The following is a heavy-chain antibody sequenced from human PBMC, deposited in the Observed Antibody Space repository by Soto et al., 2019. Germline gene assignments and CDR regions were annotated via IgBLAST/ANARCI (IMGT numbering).Heavy chain of an antibody. D-gene: IGHD6-19*01. CDR1: GYSFTSYW. J-gene: IGHJ6*02. CDR3: AGDSAGAGRHYYYSYGMDV. Sequence: GDALKISCKGSGYSFTSYWIGWVRQMPGKVLEWMGIIYPGDSDTRYSPSFQCQVTISADKSISTAYLQWSSLKASDTAMYYCAGDSAGAGRHYYYSYGMDVWGQGTTFTVSS. V-gene: IGHV5-51*01. CDR2: IYPGDSDT.